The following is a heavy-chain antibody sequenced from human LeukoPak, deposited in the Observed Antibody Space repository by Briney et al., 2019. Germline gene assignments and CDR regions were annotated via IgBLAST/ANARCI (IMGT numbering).Heavy chain of an antibody. J-gene: IGHJ4*02. CDR1: GGSISSYY. CDR2: IYYSGST. D-gene: IGHD3-22*01. V-gene: IGHV4-59*01. CDR3: ARGDDSSGYYSDY. Sequence: PSETLSLTCTVSGGSISSYYWSWIRQPPGKGLEWIGYIYYSGSTNYNPSLKSRVTISVDTSKNQFSLKLSSVTAADTAVYYCARGDDSSGYYSDYWGQGTLVTVSS.